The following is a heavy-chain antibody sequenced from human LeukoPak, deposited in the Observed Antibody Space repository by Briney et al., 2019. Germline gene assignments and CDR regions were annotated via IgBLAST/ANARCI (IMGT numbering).Heavy chain of an antibody. D-gene: IGHD5-12*01. V-gene: IGHV3-21*01. CDR2: ISSSRSYI. J-gene: IGHJ5*02. CDR1: GFTFSSYS. Sequence: PGGSLRLSCAACGFTFSSYSMNWVRQAPGKGLEWVSSISSSRSYIYYADSVKGRFNISRENAKNSLYLQINSLRGEDTAVYYCARVGLRRTEIRYNWFDRWGQGTLVTVSS. CDR3: ARVGLRRTEIRYNWFDR.